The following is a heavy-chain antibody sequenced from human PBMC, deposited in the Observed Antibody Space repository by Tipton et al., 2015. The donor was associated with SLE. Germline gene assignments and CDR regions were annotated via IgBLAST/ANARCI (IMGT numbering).Heavy chain of an antibody. CDR2: IYYTGTTT. D-gene: IGHD4-11*01. V-gene: IGHV4-39*07. CDR3: ATSFIYSDWGAFHI. J-gene: IGHJ3*02. CDR1: GGSVSSSSKY. Sequence: TLSLTCTVSGGSVSSSSKYWAWIRQPPGKGLEWIGSIYYTGTTTYYNSFLKSRVTMSVDTSKNQFSLKLRSVTAADTAVYYCATSFIYSDWGAFHIWGQGTMVTVSS.